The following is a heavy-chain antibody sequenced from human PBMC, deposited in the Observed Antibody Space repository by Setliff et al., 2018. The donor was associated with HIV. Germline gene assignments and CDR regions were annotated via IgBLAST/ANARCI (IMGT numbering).Heavy chain of an antibody. V-gene: IGHV4-4*08. CDR1: GGSISSHY. J-gene: IGHJ4*02. CDR2: VYASGST. D-gene: IGHD3-10*01. CDR3: VRHSRYYGSGSYLPPTIDY. Sequence: SETLSLTCTVSGGSISSHYWSWIRQPPGKGLEYIGHVYASGSTSYNPSLKSRVTISVDTSKNQFSLKLSSVTAADTAVYYCVRHSRYYGSGSYLPPTIDYWGQGTLVTVSS.